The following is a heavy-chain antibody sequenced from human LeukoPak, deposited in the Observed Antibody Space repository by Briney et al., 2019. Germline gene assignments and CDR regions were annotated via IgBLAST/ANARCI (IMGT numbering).Heavy chain of an antibody. V-gene: IGHV1-69*04. CDR2: IIPILGIA. CDR3: ARDADEQWLATRGGYDAFDI. D-gene: IGHD6-19*01. CDR1: GGTFSSYA. Sequence: SVKVSCKASGGTFSSYAISWVRQAPGQGLEWMGRIIPILGIANYAQKLQGRVTMTTDTSTSTAYMELRSLRSDDTAVYYCARDADEQWLATRGGYDAFDIWGQGTMVTVSS. J-gene: IGHJ3*02.